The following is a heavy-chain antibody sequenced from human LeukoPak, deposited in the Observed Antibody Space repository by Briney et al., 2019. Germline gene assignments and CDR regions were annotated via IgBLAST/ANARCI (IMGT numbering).Heavy chain of an antibody. V-gene: IGHV3-48*03. CDR3: ARPGPTFGGLITYFDY. CDR2: ISSSGSTI. J-gene: IGHJ4*02. Sequence: GGSLRLSCAASGFTFSSYEMNWVRQAPGKGLEWVSYISSSGSTIYYADSVKGRFTISRDNAKNSLYLQMNSLRAEDTALYYCARPGPTFGGLITYFDYWGQGTLVTVSS. CDR1: GFTFSSYE. D-gene: IGHD3-16*02.